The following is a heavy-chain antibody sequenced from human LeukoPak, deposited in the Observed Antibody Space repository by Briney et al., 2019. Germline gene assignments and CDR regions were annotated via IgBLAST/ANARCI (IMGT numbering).Heavy chain of an antibody. J-gene: IGHJ4*02. D-gene: IGHD6-6*01. CDR2: ISSSSSTI. V-gene: IGHV3-48*02. CDR3: ARDYSSSWLRFFDY. CDR1: GFTFTSYS. Sequence: GGSLRLSCAASGFTFTSYSMNWVRQAPVRGLEWLSYISSSSSTIYYADSVKGRFTISRDNAKNSLYLQMNSLRDEDTAVYYCARDYSSSWLRFFDYWGQGTLVTVSS.